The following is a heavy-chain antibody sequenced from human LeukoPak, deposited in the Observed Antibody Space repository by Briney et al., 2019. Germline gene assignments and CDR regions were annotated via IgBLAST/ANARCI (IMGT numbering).Heavy chain of an antibody. D-gene: IGHD3-22*01. V-gene: IGHV4-34*01. J-gene: IGHJ6*03. Sequence: PSETLSLTCAVYGGSFSGYYWSWIRQPPGKGLEWIGEINHSGSTNYNPSLKSRVTISVDTSKNQFSLKLSSVTAADTAVYYCARAGPPRLIVVVQMYVDVWGKGTTVTVSS. CDR2: INHSGST. CDR1: GGSFSGYY. CDR3: ARAGPPRLIVVVQMYVDV.